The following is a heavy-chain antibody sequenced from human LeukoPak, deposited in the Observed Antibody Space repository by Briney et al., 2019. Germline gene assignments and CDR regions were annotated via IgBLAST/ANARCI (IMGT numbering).Heavy chain of an antibody. CDR2: ISYDGSNK. Sequence: PGGSLRLSCAASGFTFSSYAMHWVRQAPGKGLEWVAVISYDGSNKHYADSVKGRFTISRDNSKNTLYLQMNSLRAEDTAVYYCARAYDYGDHFDYWGQGTLVTVSS. CDR3: ARAYDYGDHFDY. V-gene: IGHV3-30-3*01. D-gene: IGHD4-17*01. CDR1: GFTFSSYA. J-gene: IGHJ4*02.